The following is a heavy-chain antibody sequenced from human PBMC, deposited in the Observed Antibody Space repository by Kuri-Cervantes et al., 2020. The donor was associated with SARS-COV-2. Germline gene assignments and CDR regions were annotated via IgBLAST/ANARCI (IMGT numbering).Heavy chain of an antibody. J-gene: IGHJ5*02. D-gene: IGHD2-2*01. CDR1: GFIFDDHG. Sequence: GESLKISCAASGFIFDDHGMSWVRQAPGKGLEWVSGINWNGGSTGYADSVKGRFTISRDNAKNSLYLQMHSLRAEDTALYYCARDSRYCSSTSCMNWFDPWGQGTLVTVSS. V-gene: IGHV3-20*04. CDR3: ARDSRYCSSTSCMNWFDP. CDR2: INWNGGST.